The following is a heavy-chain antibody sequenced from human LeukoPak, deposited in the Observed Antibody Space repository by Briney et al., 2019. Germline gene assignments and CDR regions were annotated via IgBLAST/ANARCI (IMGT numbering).Heavy chain of an antibody. V-gene: IGHV4-59*01. CDR3: ARDRYLLGDYGMDV. Sequence: SETLSLTCTVSGGSISSYYWSWIRQPPGKGLEWIGYIYYDGSTNYNPSLKSRVTISLDTSKNQFSLKLTSVTAADTAIYYCARDRYLLGDYGMDVWGQGTTVTVSS. J-gene: IGHJ6*02. D-gene: IGHD3-16*01. CDR1: GGSISSYY. CDR2: IYYDGST.